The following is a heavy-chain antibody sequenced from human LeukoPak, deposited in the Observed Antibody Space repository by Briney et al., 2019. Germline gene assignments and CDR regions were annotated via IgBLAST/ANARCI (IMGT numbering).Heavy chain of an antibody. CDR2: IIPIFGTA. CDR3: ARDRSYGSTHDFDY. D-gene: IGHD5-18*01. J-gene: IGHJ4*02. V-gene: IGHV1-69*06. CDR1: GGTFSSYA. Sequence: GASVKVSCKASGGTFSSYAISWGRQAPGQGLEWMGGIIPIFGTANYAQKFQGRVTITADKSTSTAYMELSSLRSEDTAVYYCARDRSYGSTHDFDYWGQGTLVTVSS.